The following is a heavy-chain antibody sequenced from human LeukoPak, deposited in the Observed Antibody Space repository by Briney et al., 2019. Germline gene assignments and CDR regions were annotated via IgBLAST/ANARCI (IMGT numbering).Heavy chain of an antibody. Sequence: PGGSLRLSCAASGFTFTPAWMTWVRQAPGKGLEWVGGIKSKADGETTDYAAPGKGRFFMSRDDSKATLFLLMNYLETEDTAVYYCTTDRGLTMIRGVFVSWGQGTLVTVSS. CDR2: IKSKADGETT. V-gene: IGHV3-15*01. D-gene: IGHD3-10*01. CDR1: GFTFTPAW. J-gene: IGHJ4*02. CDR3: TTDRGLTMIRGVFVS.